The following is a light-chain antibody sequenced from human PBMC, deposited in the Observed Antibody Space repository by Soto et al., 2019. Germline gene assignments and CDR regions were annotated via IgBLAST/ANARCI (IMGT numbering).Light chain of an antibody. CDR3: QYYNSVSGT. V-gene: IGKV1-16*01. J-gene: IGKJ1*01. CDR2: HXS. CDR1: QSISIY. Sequence: DIQLTQSPSSLPSSGGDRVTINXRVSQSISIYLDWYQQQPGXAPKXXXDHXSSLQRGGPSRFSGSGSGTEFALTISSLHPDDFATYYYQYYNSVSGTFGQGTKVDIK.